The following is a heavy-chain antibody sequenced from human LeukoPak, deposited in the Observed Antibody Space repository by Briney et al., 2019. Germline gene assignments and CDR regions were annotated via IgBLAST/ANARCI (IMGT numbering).Heavy chain of an antibody. CDR1: VYTFTGQY. Sequence: ASVKVSCKASVYTFTGQYMHWVRQAPGQGLEWMGWINPNSGGTNYAQKFQGRVTMTRDTSISTAYMELSRLRSDDTAVYYCARTLYPSSSWAGYYFDYWGQGTLVTVSS. D-gene: IGHD6-13*01. J-gene: IGHJ4*02. CDR2: INPNSGGT. V-gene: IGHV1-2*02. CDR3: ARTLYPSSSWAGYYFDY.